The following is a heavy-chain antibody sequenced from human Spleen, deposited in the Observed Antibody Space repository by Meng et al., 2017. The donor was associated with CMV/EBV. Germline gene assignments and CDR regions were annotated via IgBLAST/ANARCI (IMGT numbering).Heavy chain of an antibody. CDR1: AYTFSGYY. CDR2: ISAYNGNT. D-gene: IGHD1-7*01. V-gene: IGHV1-18*04. CDR3: ARWDWNYAARVDY. J-gene: IGHJ4*02. Sequence: ASVKVSCKAFAYTFSGYYIHWVRQAPGQGLEWMGWISAYNGNTNYAQKLQGRVTMTTDTSTSTAYMELRSLRSDDTAVYYCARWDWNYAARVDYWGQGTLVTVSS.